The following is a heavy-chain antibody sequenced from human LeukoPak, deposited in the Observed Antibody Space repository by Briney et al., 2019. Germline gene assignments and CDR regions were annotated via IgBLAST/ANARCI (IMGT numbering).Heavy chain of an antibody. CDR2: ISAYNGNT. CDR1: GYTFTSYG. Sequence: ASVKVSCKASGYTFTSYGISWVRQAPGQGLEWMGWISAYNGNTNYAQKLQGRVTMTTDTSTSTASMELRSLRSDDPPMYYCARCYLILTGYCPFVYWGPGTLVTVSS. J-gene: IGHJ4*02. CDR3: ARCYLILTGYCPFVY. V-gene: IGHV1-18*04. D-gene: IGHD3-9*01.